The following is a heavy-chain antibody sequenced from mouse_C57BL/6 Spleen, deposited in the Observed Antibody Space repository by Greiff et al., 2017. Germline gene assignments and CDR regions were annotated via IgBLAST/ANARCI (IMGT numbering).Heavy chain of an antibody. CDR3: ARLYGSSSWFAY. V-gene: IGHV1-18*01. D-gene: IGHD1-1*01. CDR1: GYTFTDYN. Sequence: EVQLQQSGPELVKPGASVKIPCKASGYTFTDYNMDWVKQSHGKSLEWIGDINPNNGCTIYNQKFKGKATLTVDKSSSTAYMALRSLTSEDTAVYYCARLYGSSSWFAYWGQGTLVTVSA. J-gene: IGHJ3*01. CDR2: INPNNGCT.